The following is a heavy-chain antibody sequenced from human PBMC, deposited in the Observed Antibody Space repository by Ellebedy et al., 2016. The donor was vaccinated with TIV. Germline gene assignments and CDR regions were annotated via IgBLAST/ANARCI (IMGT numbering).Heavy chain of an antibody. Sequence: SETLSLTCTVSGGSVSSGSHYWNWLRQPPGKGLEWIGYSYYIGTTNYNPSLKSRVTISEDMSKNQFSLRLNSVTAADTAVYYCAGGSYTPYGMDVWGRGTTVIVSS. CDR1: GGSVSSGSHY. CDR3: AGGSYTPYGMDV. CDR2: SYYIGTT. D-gene: IGHD1-26*01. J-gene: IGHJ6*02. V-gene: IGHV4-61*01.